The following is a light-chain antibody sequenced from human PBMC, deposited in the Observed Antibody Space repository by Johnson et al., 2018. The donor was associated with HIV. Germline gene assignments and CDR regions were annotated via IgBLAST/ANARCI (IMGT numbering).Light chain of an antibody. J-gene: IGLJ1*01. CDR2: ENN. CDR1: SSNIGNNY. Sequence: QSVLTQPPSVSAAPGQKVTISCSGSSSNIGNNYVSWYQQLPGTAPKLLIYENNKRPSGIPDRLSGSKSGTSATLGITGLQTGDEADYYCGTWDSSLSAFYVFGTGTKGTGL. CDR3: GTWDSSLSAFYV. V-gene: IGLV1-51*02.